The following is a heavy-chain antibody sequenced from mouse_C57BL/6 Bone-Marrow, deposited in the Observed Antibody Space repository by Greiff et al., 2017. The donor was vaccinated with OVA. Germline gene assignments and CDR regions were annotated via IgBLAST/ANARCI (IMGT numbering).Heavy chain of an antibody. CDR2: INPSTGGT. D-gene: IGHD1-1*01. CDR3: AKIYYRVDYYAMDY. J-gene: IGHJ4*01. CDR1: GYSFTGYY. Sequence: EVKLMESGPELVKPGASVKISCKASGYSFTGYYMNWVKQSPEKSLEWIGEINPSTGGTTYNQKFKAKATLTVDKSSSTAYMQLKSLTSEDSAVYYCAKIYYRVDYYAMDYWGQGTSVTVSS. V-gene: IGHV1-42*01.